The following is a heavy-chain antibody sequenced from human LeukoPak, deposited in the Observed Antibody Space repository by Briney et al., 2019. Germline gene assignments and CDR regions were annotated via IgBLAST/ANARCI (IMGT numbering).Heavy chain of an antibody. D-gene: IGHD6-13*01. J-gene: IGHJ4*02. V-gene: IGHV1-69*02. Sequence: SVKVSCKASGGTFSSYTISWVRQAPGQGLEWMGRIIPILGIANYAQKFQGRVTITADKSTSTAYMELSSLRSEDTAVYYCARGPPHIAAAGFDYWGQGTLVTVSS. CDR3: ARGPPHIAAAGFDY. CDR1: GGTFSSYT. CDR2: IIPILGIA.